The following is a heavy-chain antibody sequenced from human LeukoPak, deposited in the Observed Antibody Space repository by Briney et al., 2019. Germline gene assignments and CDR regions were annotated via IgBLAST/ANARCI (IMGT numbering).Heavy chain of an antibody. CDR1: GFPFSNYW. CDR3: ARGYYSSSRFDS. CDR2: VNSDGSTT. D-gene: IGHD6-13*01. J-gene: IGHJ4*02. V-gene: IGHV3-74*01. Sequence: GGSLRLSCAAAGFPFSNYWMHWVRQAPGKGLGWVSRVNSDGSTTNYADSVKGRFTTSRDNAENTLYMRMNRLRPEDTAVYYCARGYYSSSRFDSWGQGTLVTVSS.